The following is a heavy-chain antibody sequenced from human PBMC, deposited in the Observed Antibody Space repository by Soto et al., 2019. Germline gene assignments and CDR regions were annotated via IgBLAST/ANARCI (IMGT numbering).Heavy chain of an antibody. V-gene: IGHV3-30*18. CDR1: GFTFSSYG. J-gene: IGHJ6*02. CDR3: AKDRLLWFGEQSTKDQYYYYGMDV. CDR2: ISYDGSNK. D-gene: IGHD3-10*01. Sequence: QVQLVESGGGVVQPGRSLRLSCAASGFTFSSYGMHWVRQAPGKGLEWVAVISYDGSNKYYADSVKGRFTISRDNSKNTLYLKMNSLRAEDTAVYYCAKDRLLWFGEQSTKDQYYYYGMDVWGQGTTVTVSS.